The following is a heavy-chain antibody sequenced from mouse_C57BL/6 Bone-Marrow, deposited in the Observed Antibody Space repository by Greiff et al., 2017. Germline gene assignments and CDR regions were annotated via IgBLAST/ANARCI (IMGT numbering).Heavy chain of an antibody. CDR3: ASQGGLLRGLDY. CDR1: GYAFSSYW. Sequence: VQRVESGAELVKPGASVKISCKASGYAFSSYWMNWVKQRPGKGLEWIGQIYPGDGDTNYNGKFKGKATLTADKSSSTAYMQLSSLTSEDSAVYFCASQGGLLRGLDYWGQGTTLTVSS. CDR2: IYPGDGDT. J-gene: IGHJ2*01. V-gene: IGHV1-80*01. D-gene: IGHD1-1*01.